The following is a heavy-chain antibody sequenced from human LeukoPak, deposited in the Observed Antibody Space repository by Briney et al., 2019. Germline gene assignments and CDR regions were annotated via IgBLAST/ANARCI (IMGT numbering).Heavy chain of an antibody. D-gene: IGHD3-22*01. CDR2: IYYSGST. CDR1: GGSISSYY. V-gene: IGHV4-59*08. J-gene: IGHJ1*01. Sequence: PSETLSLTCTVSGGSISSYYWSWIRQPPGKGLEWIGYIYYSGSTNHNPSLKSRVTISVDTSKNQFSLKLSSVTAADTAVYYCARGVSYYDSSGYYNEYLQHWGQGTLVTVSS. CDR3: ARGVSYYDSSGYYNEYLQH.